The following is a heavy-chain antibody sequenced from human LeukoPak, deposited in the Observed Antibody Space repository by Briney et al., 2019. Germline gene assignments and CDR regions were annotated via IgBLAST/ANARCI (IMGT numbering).Heavy chain of an antibody. Sequence: GGCLRLSCAASGFTLSSYAMSWVRQAPGEGLEWVSAISVSGGRTYYADSVKGRFTISRDNSKNTLYLQMNSLRAEDTAVYYCAKASFIVVVTAIDAFDIWGQGTMVTVSS. V-gene: IGHV3-23*01. D-gene: IGHD2-21*02. J-gene: IGHJ3*02. CDR3: AKASFIVVVTAIDAFDI. CDR2: ISVSGGRT. CDR1: GFTLSSYA.